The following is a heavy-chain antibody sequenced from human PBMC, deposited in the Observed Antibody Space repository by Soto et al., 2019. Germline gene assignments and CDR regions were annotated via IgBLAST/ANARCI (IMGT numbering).Heavy chain of an antibody. CDR3: AHQGIVGGYYYGMDV. J-gene: IGHJ6*02. Sequence: PSETLSLTCAVYGGSFSGYYWSWIRQPPGKGLEWIGEINHSGSTNYNPSLKSRVTISVDTSKNQFSLKLSSVTAADTAVYYCAHQGIVGGYYYGMDVWGQGTTVTVSS. D-gene: IGHD1-26*01. V-gene: IGHV4-34*01. CDR1: GGSFSGYY. CDR2: INHSGST.